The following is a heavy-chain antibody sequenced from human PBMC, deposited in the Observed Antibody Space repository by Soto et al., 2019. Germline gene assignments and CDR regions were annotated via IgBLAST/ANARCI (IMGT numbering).Heavy chain of an antibody. CDR3: ARGRRIMVRGVSNWFDP. Sequence: QVQLVQSGAEVKKPGASVKVSCKASGYTFTGYYMHWVRQAPGQGLEWMGWINPNSGGTNYAQKFQGRVTMTRDTSISTAYMDLSRLRSDDTAVYYCARGRRIMVRGVSNWFDPWGQGTLVTVSS. CDR2: INPNSGGT. J-gene: IGHJ5*02. V-gene: IGHV1-2*02. CDR1: GYTFTGYY. D-gene: IGHD3-10*01.